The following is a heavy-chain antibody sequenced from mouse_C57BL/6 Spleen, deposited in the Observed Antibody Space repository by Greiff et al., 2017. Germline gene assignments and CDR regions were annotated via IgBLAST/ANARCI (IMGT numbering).Heavy chain of an antibody. CDR3: TGGLWETAWFAY. D-gene: IGHD6-1*01. J-gene: IGHJ3*01. CDR2: IDPENGDT. Sequence: EVQVVESGAELVRPGASVKLSCTASGFNIKDDYMHWVKQRPEQGLEWIGWIDPENGDTEYASKFQGKATITADTSSNTAYLQLSSLTSEDTAVYYWTGGLWETAWFAYWGQGTLVTVSA. CDR1: GFNIKDDY. V-gene: IGHV14-4*01.